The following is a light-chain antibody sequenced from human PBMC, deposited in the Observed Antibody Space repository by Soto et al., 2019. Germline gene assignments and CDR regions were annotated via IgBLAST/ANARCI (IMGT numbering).Light chain of an antibody. J-gene: IGLJ1*01. CDR2: EVS. CDR3: SSYTSSSSYV. Sequence: QSALTQPASVSGSPGQSITISCTGTSSDVGGYDYVSWSQEHPGKAPKVIIYEVSNRPSGVSHRFSGSKSGNTASLTISGLQAEDEADYYCSSYTSSSSYVFGTGTKVTVL. V-gene: IGLV2-14*01. CDR1: SSDVGGYDY.